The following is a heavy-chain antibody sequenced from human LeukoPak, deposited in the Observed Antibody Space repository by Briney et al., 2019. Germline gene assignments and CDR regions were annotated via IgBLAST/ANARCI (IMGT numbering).Heavy chain of an antibody. D-gene: IGHD5-12*01. V-gene: IGHV4-31*03. CDR1: GGSISSGGYY. J-gene: IGHJ4*02. CDR3: ARDQGRYSGYDHYFDY. Sequence: SQTLSLTCTVSGGSISSGGYYWSWIRQHPGKGLEWIGYIYYSGSTNYNPSLKSRVTISVDTSKNQFSLKLSSVTAADTAVYYCARDQGRYSGYDHYFDYWGQGTLVSVSS. CDR2: IYYSGST.